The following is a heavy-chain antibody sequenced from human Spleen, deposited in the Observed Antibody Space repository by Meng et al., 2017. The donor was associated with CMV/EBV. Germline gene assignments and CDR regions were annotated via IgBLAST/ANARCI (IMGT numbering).Heavy chain of an antibody. CDR2: INHSGTT. CDR3: ARGDNMVRGVIKSHKWFDP. D-gene: IGHD3-10*01. CDR1: GGSLSGYY. Sequence: SETLSLTYVSSGGSLSGYYWSWIRQPPGRGLEWIGEINHSGTTKKNPSLKSRVTISVDTSKNQFSLTLSSVTAADTAVYYCARGDNMVRGVIKSHKWFDPWGQGTRVTVSS. J-gene: IGHJ5*02. V-gene: IGHV4-34*01.